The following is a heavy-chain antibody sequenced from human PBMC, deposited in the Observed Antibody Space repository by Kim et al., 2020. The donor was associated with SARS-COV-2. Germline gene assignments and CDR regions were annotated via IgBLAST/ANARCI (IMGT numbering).Heavy chain of an antibody. V-gene: IGHV4-31*02. J-gene: IGHJ6*02. Sequence: SQTLSLTCTVSGGSINSGIYYWSWVRQDAGKGLEWIGSIDYTASIFKNPSLKSRLTLSVDTSRNQISLKLSSVTPADTAVYYCARVKTTGHYYYIMDLWG. CDR2: IDYTASI. CDR3: ARVKTTGHYYYIMDL. D-gene: IGHD1-1*01. CDR1: GGSINSGIYY.